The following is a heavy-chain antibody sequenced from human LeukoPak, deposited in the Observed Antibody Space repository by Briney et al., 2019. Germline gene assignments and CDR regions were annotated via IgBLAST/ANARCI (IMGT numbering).Heavy chain of an antibody. CDR2: IYTTGRT. V-gene: IGHV4-4*07. J-gene: IGHJ5*02. D-gene: IGHD2-15*01. CDR1: GGSISVFH. CDR3: AIESSSVFDP. Sequence: SETLSLTCSVSGGSISVFHWSWIRQPAEKGLEWIGRIYTTGRTDYSPSFKSRVTISIDKSKNQFSLKLTSVTAADTAVYYCAIESSSVFDPWGQGTLVTVSS.